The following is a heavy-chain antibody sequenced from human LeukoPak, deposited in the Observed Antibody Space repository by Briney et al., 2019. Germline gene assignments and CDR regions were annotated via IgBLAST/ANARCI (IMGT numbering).Heavy chain of an antibody. Sequence: SETLSLTCTVSGDSLSTYYWSWVRQPAGKGLERIGRIHTSGTTKYNPSLKRRVTMSLDTSKNQFSLSLSSVTAADTAVYYCARGKWLVVYYFDYWGQGYLVTVSS. CDR1: GDSLSTYY. J-gene: IGHJ4*02. CDR2: IHTSGTT. V-gene: IGHV4-4*07. CDR3: ARGKWLVVYYFDY. D-gene: IGHD6-19*01.